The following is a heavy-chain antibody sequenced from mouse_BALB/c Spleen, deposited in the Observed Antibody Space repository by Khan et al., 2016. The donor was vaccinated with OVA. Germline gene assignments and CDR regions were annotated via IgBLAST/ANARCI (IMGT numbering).Heavy chain of an antibody. D-gene: IGHD2-1*01. CDR1: GYTFTNYW. CDR2: IYPGDGRT. V-gene: IGHV1S81*02. J-gene: IGHJ2*01. CDR3: ARSDYYGNYFDS. Sequence: QVQLQQPGAELVNPGTSVKLSCKASGYTFTNYWVHWVRQRPGQGLEWIGEIYPGDGRTIYNEKFKHKSTLTVDRSSSTAYMQLSSLTSEDSAVYYCARSDYYGNYFDSWGQGTTLTVSS.